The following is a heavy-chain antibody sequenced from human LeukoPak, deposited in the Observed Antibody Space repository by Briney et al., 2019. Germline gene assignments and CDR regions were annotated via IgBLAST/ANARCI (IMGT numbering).Heavy chain of an antibody. D-gene: IGHD2-15*01. CDR3: ARDIVVVVAAAETNWFDP. Sequence: PGGSLRLSCAASGFTFSSYSMNWVRQAPGKGLEWVSSISSSSSYIYYADSVKGRFTISRDNAKNSLYLQMNSLRAEDTAVYYCARDIVVVVAAAETNWFDPWGQGTLVTVSS. CDR2: ISSSSSYI. V-gene: IGHV3-21*01. CDR1: GFTFSSYS. J-gene: IGHJ5*02.